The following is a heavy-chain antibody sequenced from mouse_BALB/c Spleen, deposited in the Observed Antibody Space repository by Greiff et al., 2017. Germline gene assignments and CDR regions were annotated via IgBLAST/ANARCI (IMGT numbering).Heavy chain of an antibody. CDR1: GFTFSSYT. J-gene: IGHJ2*01. CDR3: TRDGSYGSSPY. V-gene: IGHV5-6-4*01. CDR2: ISSGGSYT. Sequence: EVQLVESGGGLVKPGGSLKLSCAASGFTFSSYTMSWVRQTPEKRLEWVATISSGGSYTYYPDSVKGRFTISRDNAKNTLYLQMSSLKSEDTAMYYCTRDGSYGSSPYWGQGTTLTVSS. D-gene: IGHD1-1*01.